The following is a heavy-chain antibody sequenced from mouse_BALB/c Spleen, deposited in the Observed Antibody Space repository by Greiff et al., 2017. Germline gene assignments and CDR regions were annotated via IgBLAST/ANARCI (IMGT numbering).Heavy chain of an antibody. D-gene: IGHD4-1*01. CDR2: ISSGGSYT. CDR3: ARQTGTWDY. Sequence: KLVESGGDLVKPGGSLKLSCAASGFTFSSYGMSWVRQTPDKRLEWVATISSGGSYTYYPDSVKGRFTISRDNAKNTLYLQMSSLKSEDTAMYYCARQTGTWDYWGQGTTLTVSS. J-gene: IGHJ2*01. V-gene: IGHV5-6*02. CDR1: GFTFSSYG.